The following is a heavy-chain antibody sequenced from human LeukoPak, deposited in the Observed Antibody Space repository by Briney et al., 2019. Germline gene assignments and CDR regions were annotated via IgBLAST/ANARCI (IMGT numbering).Heavy chain of an antibody. Sequence: GASVKVSCKASGYTFTGYYMHWVRQAPGQGLEWMGWINPNSGGTNYAQKFQGRVTMTRDTSISTAYMELSRLRSDDTAVYYCARGPSDYDISRSLDVWGKGTTVTISS. CDR2: INPNSGGT. V-gene: IGHV1-2*02. CDR3: ARGPSDYDISRSLDV. J-gene: IGHJ6*04. D-gene: IGHD3-9*01. CDR1: GYTFTGYY.